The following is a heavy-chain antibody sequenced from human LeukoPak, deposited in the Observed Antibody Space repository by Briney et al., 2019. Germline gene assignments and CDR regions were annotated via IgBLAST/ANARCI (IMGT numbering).Heavy chain of an antibody. V-gene: IGHV1-46*03. CDR3: AIIAAAGTKDY. J-gene: IGHJ4*02. Sequence: GASVKVSCKASGYTFTSYYMHWVRQAPGQGLEWMGIINPSGGSTSYAQKFQGRVTMTRDTSTSTVYMELSSLRSEDTAVYYCAIIAAAGTKDYWGQGTLVTVSS. D-gene: IGHD6-13*01. CDR2: INPSGGST. CDR1: GYTFTSYY.